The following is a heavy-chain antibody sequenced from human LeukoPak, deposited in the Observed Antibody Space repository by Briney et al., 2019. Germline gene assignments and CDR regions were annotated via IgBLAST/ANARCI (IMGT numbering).Heavy chain of an antibody. CDR3: ARDVSEMATITNYYYYGMDV. V-gene: IGHV1-2*04. D-gene: IGHD5-24*01. CDR1: GYTFTSYY. Sequence: ASVKVSCKASGYTFTSYYMHWVRQAPGQGLEWMGWINPNSGGTNYAQKFQGWVTMTRDTSISTAYMELSRLRSDDTAVYYCARDVSEMATITNYYYYGMDVWGQGTTVTVSS. CDR2: INPNSGGT. J-gene: IGHJ6*02.